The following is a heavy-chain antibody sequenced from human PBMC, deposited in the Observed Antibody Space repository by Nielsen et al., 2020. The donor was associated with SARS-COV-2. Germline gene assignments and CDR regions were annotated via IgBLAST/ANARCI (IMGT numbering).Heavy chain of an antibody. D-gene: IGHD3-22*01. CDR3: VRAMFDNSGYYFDY. J-gene: IGHJ4*02. CDR1: GYSFTSYG. Sequence: KVSCKASGYSFTSYGISWVRQMPGKGPEWMGIIYPSDSDPRYSPSFQGQVTISADKSISTAYLQWGSLKASDTAMYYCVRAMFDNSGYYFDYWGQGTLVTVSS. CDR2: IYPSDSDP. V-gene: IGHV5-51*01.